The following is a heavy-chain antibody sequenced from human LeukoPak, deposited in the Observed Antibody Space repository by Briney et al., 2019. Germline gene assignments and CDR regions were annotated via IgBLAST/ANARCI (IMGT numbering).Heavy chain of an antibody. Sequence: AGGSLRLSCVASGFTFSSYEMNWVRQAPGKGLEWVSYISSSGSTIYYADSVKGRFTISRDNAKNSLYLQMNSLRSEDTAVYYWSRDLAPRGGLWFGELPNGFDIWGQGTMVTVSS. CDR3: SRDLAPRGGLWFGELPNGFDI. J-gene: IGHJ3*02. V-gene: IGHV3-48*03. D-gene: IGHD3-10*01. CDR2: ISSSGSTI. CDR1: GFTFSSYE.